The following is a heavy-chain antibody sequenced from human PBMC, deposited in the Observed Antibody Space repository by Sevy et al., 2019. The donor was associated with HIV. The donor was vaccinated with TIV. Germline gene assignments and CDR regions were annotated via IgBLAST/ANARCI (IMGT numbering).Heavy chain of an antibody. CDR2: IAGYNDDT. Sequence: ASVKVSCKASGYRFTSYHITWVRQAPGQGLEWMGWIAGYNDDTNYVQNFQGRVSMATDTSKSTAYMELRSLTSDDTAVYYCGRGRATNTGSYFFDHWAQGTLVTVSS. CDR1: GYRFTSYH. CDR3: GRGRATNTGSYFFDH. D-gene: IGHD2-8*02. V-gene: IGHV1-18*01. J-gene: IGHJ4*02.